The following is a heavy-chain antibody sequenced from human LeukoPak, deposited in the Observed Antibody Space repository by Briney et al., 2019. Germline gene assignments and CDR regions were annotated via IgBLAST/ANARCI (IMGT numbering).Heavy chain of an antibody. CDR3: ASRLRFLEWFYFDY. V-gene: IGHV4-34*01. J-gene: IGHJ4*02. CDR1: GGSFSGYY. Sequence: PSETLSLTCAVYGGSFSGYYWSWIRQRPPKGQEWIGEINHRGSTNYNPSLKSRVPMSVDTSKNQFSLKLSSVTAADTAVYYCASRLRFLEWFYFDYWGQGTLVTVSS. CDR2: INHRGST. D-gene: IGHD3-3*01.